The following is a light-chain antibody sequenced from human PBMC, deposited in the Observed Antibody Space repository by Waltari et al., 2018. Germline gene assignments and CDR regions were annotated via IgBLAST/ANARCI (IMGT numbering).Light chain of an antibody. CDR3: SSYTSSNTLV. Sequence: QSALTQPASVSGSPGQSITISCTGTSSDVGXYNYVSWYQQHPGKAPKPMIYDVSNRPSGVSNRFSGSKSGNTASLTISGLQAEDEADYYCSSYTSSNTLVFGGGTKLTVL. CDR2: DVS. CDR1: SSDVGXYNY. J-gene: IGLJ2*01. V-gene: IGLV2-14*03.